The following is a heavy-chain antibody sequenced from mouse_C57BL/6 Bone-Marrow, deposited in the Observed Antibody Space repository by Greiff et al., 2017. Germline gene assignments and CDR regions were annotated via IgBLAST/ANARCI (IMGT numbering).Heavy chain of an antibody. D-gene: IGHD2-4*01. Sequence: VQLQQPGAELVRPGTSVKLSCKASGYTFTSYWMHWVKQRPGQGLEWIGVIDPSDSYTNYNQKFKGKATLTVDTSSSTAYMQLSSLTSEDSAVYYCASWVYYDYDGYAMDYWGQGTSVTVSS. CDR2: IDPSDSYT. CDR1: GYTFTSYW. CDR3: ASWVYYDYDGYAMDY. J-gene: IGHJ4*01. V-gene: IGHV1-59*01.